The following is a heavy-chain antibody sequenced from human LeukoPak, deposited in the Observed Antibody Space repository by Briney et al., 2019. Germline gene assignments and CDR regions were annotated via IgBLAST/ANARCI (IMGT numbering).Heavy chain of an antibody. J-gene: IGHJ4*02. CDR1: GFTFSTYW. V-gene: IGHV3-7*01. D-gene: IGHD6-13*01. CDR2: IKPDGTET. Sequence: GGSLRLSCAASGFTFSTYWMTWVRQAPGKGLEWVANIKPDGTETYYVDSLRGRFTISRDNAKNSLFLQINSLRAEDTAMYYCTRTNVESPGTDWGLGTLVTVSS. CDR3: TRTNVESPGTD.